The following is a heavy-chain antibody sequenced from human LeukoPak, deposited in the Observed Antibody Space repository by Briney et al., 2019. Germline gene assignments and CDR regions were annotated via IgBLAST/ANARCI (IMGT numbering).Heavy chain of an antibody. CDR2: ISGSGGST. Sequence: TGGSLRLSCAASGFTFSSYAMSWVRQAPGKGLEWVSAISGSGGSTYYADSVKGRFTISRDNFKNTLYLQMNSLRAEDTAVYYCAKGGYSYGHSDYWGQETLVTVSS. D-gene: IGHD5-18*01. CDR3: AKGGYSYGHSDY. J-gene: IGHJ4*02. CDR1: GFTFSSYA. V-gene: IGHV3-23*01.